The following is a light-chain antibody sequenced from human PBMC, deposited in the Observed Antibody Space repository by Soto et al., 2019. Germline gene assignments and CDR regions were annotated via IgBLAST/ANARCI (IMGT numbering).Light chain of an antibody. V-gene: IGKV3-15*01. J-gene: IGKJ1*01. Sequence: IVMTQSPATLSVSPGERATLSCRASQSVSTKLAWYQQKAGQAPRLLIYGASTRATGVPATFSGSGSGTEFTLTISSPQSEDFAVYYCQQYDNWPLTFGQGTKVEIK. CDR3: QQYDNWPLT. CDR1: QSVSTK. CDR2: GAS.